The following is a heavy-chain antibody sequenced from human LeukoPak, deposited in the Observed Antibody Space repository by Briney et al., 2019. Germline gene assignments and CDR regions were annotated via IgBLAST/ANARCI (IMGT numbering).Heavy chain of an antibody. D-gene: IGHD3-3*01. V-gene: IGHV3-74*01. J-gene: IGHJ1*01. CDR1: GFTFSSYW. Sequence: GGSLRLSCAASGFTFSSYWMHWVRQAPGKGLVWVSRINGDGSSTSYADSVKGRFTISRDNAKNTLYLQMNSLRAEDTAVYYCARDTRFLEWLFYFQHWGQGTLVTVSS. CDR3: ARDTRFLEWLFYFQH. CDR2: INGDGSST.